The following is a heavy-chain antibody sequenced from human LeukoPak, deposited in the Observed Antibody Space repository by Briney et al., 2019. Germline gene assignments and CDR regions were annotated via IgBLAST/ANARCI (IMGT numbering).Heavy chain of an antibody. V-gene: IGHV3-66*01. Sequence: GSLRLSCATSGFTVSSNYMSWVRQAPGKGLEWVSVIYSDGSTYYADSVKGRFTISRDRSKNTLYLQMNSLRGEDTAVYYCARFGRHGDYDPRAFDMWGQGTKVTVSS. CDR3: ARFGRHGDYDPRAFDM. J-gene: IGHJ3*02. D-gene: IGHD4-17*01. CDR2: IYSDGST. CDR1: GFTVSSNY.